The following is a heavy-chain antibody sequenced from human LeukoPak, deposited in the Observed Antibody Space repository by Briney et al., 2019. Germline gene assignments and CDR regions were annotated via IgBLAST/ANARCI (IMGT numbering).Heavy chain of an antibody. V-gene: IGHV1-3*01. CDR3: AREYGEWLENWFDP. CDR2: INAGNGNT. Sequence: ASVKVSCKASGYIFTSYAMHWVRQAPGQRLEWMGWINAGNGNTKYSQKFQGRVTITRDTSATTVYMELSSLRSEDTAVYYCAREYGEWLENWFDPWGQGTLVTVSS. D-gene: IGHD6-19*01. CDR1: GYIFTSYA. J-gene: IGHJ5*02.